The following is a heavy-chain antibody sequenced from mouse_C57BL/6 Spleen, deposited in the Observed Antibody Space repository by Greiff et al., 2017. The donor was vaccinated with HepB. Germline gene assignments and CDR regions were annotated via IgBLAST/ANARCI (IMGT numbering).Heavy chain of an antibody. CDR1: GYTFTSYW. Sequence: QVQLQQSGAELVKPGASVKLSCKASGYTFTSYWMHWVKQRPGQGLEWIGMIHPNSGSTNYNEKFKSKATLTVDKSSSTAYMQLSSLTSEDSAVYYCARVGYYEDAMDYWGQGTSVTVSS. V-gene: IGHV1-64*01. J-gene: IGHJ4*01. D-gene: IGHD2-3*01. CDR3: ARVGYYEDAMDY. CDR2: IHPNSGST.